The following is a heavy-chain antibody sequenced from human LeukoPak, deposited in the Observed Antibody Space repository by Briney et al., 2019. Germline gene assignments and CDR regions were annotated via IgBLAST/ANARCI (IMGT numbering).Heavy chain of an antibody. CDR2: IYRDDDK. CDR1: GFSLSTSGVG. J-gene: IGHJ4*02. Sequence: SGPTLVNPTQTLTLTCTFSGFSLSTSGVGVGWIRQPPGKALEWLALIYRDDDKRYSPSLKSRLTITKDTSKNQVVLTMTNMDPVDTATYYCAHRGSEDYDILTGYYSSYYFDYWGQGTLVTVSS. D-gene: IGHD3-9*01. V-gene: IGHV2-5*02. CDR3: AHRGSEDYDILTGYYSSYYFDY.